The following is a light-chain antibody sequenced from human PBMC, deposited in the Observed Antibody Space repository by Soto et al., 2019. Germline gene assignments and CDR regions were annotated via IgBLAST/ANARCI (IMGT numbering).Light chain of an antibody. CDR2: EVS. J-gene: IGLJ1*01. Sequence: QLVLTQPASVSGSPGQSITISCAGTSSDVGGHNYVSWYQQHPGKAPKLIIYEVSNRPSGVSNRFSGSKSGNTASLTISGLQAEDEVDYYCCSYTSSSTLAYVFGTGTKLTVL. V-gene: IGLV2-14*01. CDR3: CSYTSSSTLAYV. CDR1: SSDVGGHNY.